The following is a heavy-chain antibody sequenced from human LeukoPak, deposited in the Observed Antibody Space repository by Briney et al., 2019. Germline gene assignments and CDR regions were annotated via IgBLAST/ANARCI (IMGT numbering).Heavy chain of an antibody. D-gene: IGHD3-22*01. CDR3: AKDGLYYDGSAHVYYFDY. CDR1: GFTFSSYA. Sequence: PGGSLRLSCAASGFTFSSYAMSWVRQAPGKGLEWVSTISGSGGSTYYADSVKGRFTISRDNSKNTLYLQMNSLRAEDTAVYYCAKDGLYYDGSAHVYYFDYWGQGTLVAVSS. CDR2: ISGSGGST. J-gene: IGHJ4*02. V-gene: IGHV3-23*01.